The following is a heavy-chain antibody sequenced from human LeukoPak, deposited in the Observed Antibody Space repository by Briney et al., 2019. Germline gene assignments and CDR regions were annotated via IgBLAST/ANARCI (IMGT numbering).Heavy chain of an antibody. CDR3: ANEVRPNDY. CDR1: GFTFSSHA. CDR2: IDISGGST. V-gene: IGHV3-23*01. J-gene: IGHJ4*02. Sequence: GGSLRLSCAASGFTFSSHAVCWVRQAPGKGLEWVSSIDISGGSTYYADSVQGRFTISRDNSKNTLYLEMNSLRAEDTALYYCANEVRPNDYWGQGTLVTVSS. D-gene: IGHD1-1*01.